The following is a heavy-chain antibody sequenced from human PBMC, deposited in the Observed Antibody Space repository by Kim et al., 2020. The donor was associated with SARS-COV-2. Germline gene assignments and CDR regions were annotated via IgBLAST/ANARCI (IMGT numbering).Heavy chain of an antibody. CDR1: GFTVTRHD. J-gene: IGHJ4*02. Sequence: GGSLRLSCAASGFTVTRHDMIWVRQAPGMGLEWLSLIYGSGGSTYSAASKRRFTTSTDTSKNTTSFLLVSRLGADAAVDYYSARSQKPAYYDYWGEGSL. CDR3: ARSQKPAYYDY. V-gene: IGHV3-53*01. CDR2: IYGSGGS.